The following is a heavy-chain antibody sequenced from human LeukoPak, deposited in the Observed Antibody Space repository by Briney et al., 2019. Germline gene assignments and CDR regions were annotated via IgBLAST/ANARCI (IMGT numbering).Heavy chain of an antibody. Sequence: GGSLRLSCAASGFTVSSNYMSWVRQAPGKGLEWVSVIYNGGSTYYADSVKGRFTISRDNSKNTLYLQMNSLRAEYTAAYYWARVSWTYYYDSSGSFFDYWGQGTLVTVSS. J-gene: IGHJ4*02. V-gene: IGHV3-66*02. D-gene: IGHD3-22*01. CDR1: GFTVSSNY. CDR3: ARVSWTYYYDSSGSFFDY. CDR2: IYNGGST.